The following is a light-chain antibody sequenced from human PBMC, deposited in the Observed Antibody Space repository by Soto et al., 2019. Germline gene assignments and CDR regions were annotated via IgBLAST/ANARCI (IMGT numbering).Light chain of an antibody. CDR3: QQSYNTPYT. CDR1: QSITSY. J-gene: IGKJ2*01. V-gene: IGKV1-39*01. CDR2: AAS. Sequence: DIQMTQSPSSLSASVGDRVTITCRASQSITSYLNWYQQKPGKAPKLLIYAASSLQSGVPSRFSGSGSVTDFTLTISSLQPEDFATYYCQQSYNTPYTFGQGTKLEIK.